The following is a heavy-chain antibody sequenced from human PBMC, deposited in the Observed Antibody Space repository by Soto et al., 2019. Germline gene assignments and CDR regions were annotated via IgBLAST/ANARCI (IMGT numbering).Heavy chain of an antibody. CDR3: TTEYSSPWDYMDV. CDR2: IKSKTDGGTT. D-gene: IGHD6-6*01. J-gene: IGHJ6*03. V-gene: IGHV3-15*01. CDR1: GFTFSNAW. Sequence: GGSLRLSCAASGFTFSNAWMSWVRQAPGKGLEWVGRIKSKTDGGTTDYAAPVKGRFTISRDDSKNTLYLQMNSLKTEDTAVYYCTTEYSSPWDYMDVWGKGTTVTVSS.